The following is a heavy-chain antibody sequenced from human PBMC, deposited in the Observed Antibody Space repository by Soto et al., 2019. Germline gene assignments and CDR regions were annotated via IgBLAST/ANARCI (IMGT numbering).Heavy chain of an antibody. J-gene: IGHJ6*02. Sequence: GGSLRLSCAASGFTFSSYAMSWVRQAPGKGLEWVSAISGSGGSTYYADSVKGRFTISRDNSKNTLYLQMNSLRAEDTAVYYCAPLAIVVVLPSHTPDGRDVPGQATTSSVS. CDR1: GFTFSSYA. CDR3: APLAIVVVLPSHTPDGRDV. V-gene: IGHV3-23*01. CDR2: ISGSGGST. D-gene: IGHD2-2*03.